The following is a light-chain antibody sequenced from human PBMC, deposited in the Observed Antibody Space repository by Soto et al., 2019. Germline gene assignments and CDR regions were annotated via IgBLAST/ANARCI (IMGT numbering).Light chain of an antibody. CDR3: QQYNSWPLT. CDR1: QSVNSN. V-gene: IGKV3-15*01. J-gene: IGKJ3*01. CDR2: AAS. Sequence: EIVMTQSPVTLSVSPGERATLSCRASQSVNSNLAWYQQKPGQAPRLLIYAASTGATGIPARFSGSGSGSDFTLTISSLQSEDFAVYYCQQYNSWPLTFGPGTKVDI.